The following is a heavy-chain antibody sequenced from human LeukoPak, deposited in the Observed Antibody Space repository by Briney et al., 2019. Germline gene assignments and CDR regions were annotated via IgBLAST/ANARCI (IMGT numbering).Heavy chain of an antibody. CDR2: INAGNGNT. Sequence: ASVKVSCKASGYTFTSYVMHWVRQAPGQRLEWMGWINAGNGNTKHSQKFQGRVTITRDTSASTAYMELSSLRSEDTAVYYCAREAAAGFYWGQGTLVTVSS. V-gene: IGHV1-3*01. CDR1: GYTFTSYV. D-gene: IGHD6-13*01. J-gene: IGHJ4*02. CDR3: AREAAAGFY.